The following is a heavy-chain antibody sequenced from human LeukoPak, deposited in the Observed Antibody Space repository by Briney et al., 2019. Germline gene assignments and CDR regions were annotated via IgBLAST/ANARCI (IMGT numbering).Heavy chain of an antibody. CDR1: GGSVSSSKYL. J-gene: IGHJ1*01. V-gene: IGHV4-39*07. CDR3: AGLGVMVLVYQSES. Sequence: SETLSLTCAVSGGSVSSSKYLWGWIRQPPGKELEWVGSISYSGNTDYNPSLKSRVTLSVDTSKNQFSLKLTSVTAADSAVYYCAGLGVMVLVYQSESWGQGTPVTVSS. CDR2: ISYSGNT. D-gene: IGHD2-8*01.